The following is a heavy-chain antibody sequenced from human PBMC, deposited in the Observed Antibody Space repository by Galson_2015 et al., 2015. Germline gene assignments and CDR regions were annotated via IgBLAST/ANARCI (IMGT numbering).Heavy chain of an antibody. J-gene: IGHJ3*02. D-gene: IGHD4-17*01. CDR1: SGFISSSNW. CDR2: IYHSGST. V-gene: IGHV4-4*02. Sequence: TLSLTCAVSSGFISSSNWWSWVRQAPGTGLEWIGEIYHSGSTNYNPSHKTRVPISGDNSKNQFSLKLTSVTAADTAVYYCARANYGDYSGSLDIWGPGTMVTVSS. CDR3: ARANYGDYSGSLDI.